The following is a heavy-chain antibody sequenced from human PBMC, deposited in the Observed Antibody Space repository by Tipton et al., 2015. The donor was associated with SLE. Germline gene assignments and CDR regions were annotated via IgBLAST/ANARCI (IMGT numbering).Heavy chain of an antibody. Sequence: SLRLSCAASRFNVSDNYMSWVRQAPGKGLEWVSVLYSGGGTYYAASVKGRFTISRDSSKNTVYLQMNSLRPEDTAVYYCAREGYYDTSGYSPFDYWGQGTPVIVSS. D-gene: IGHD3-22*01. CDR1: RFNVSDNY. CDR3: AREGYYDTSGYSPFDY. J-gene: IGHJ4*02. V-gene: IGHV3-66*02. CDR2: LYSGGGT.